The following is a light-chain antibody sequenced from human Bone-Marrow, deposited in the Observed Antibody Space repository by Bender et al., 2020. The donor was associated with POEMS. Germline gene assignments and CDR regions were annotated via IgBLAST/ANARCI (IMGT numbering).Light chain of an antibody. CDR1: SIKVGGFVY. CDR3: SSYTSSSTLV. Sequence: QSALTQPASVSGSPGQSITISCAGTSIKVGGFVYVSWYQQHPGKVPKLIIYDVSNRPSGVSDRFSGSKSGNTASLIISGLEAEDEADYYCSSYTSSSTLVFGTGTKVTVL. V-gene: IGLV2-14*01. J-gene: IGLJ1*01. CDR2: DVS.